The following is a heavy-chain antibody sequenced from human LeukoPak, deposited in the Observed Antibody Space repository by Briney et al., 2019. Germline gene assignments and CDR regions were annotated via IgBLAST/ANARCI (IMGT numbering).Heavy chain of an antibody. D-gene: IGHD6-13*01. CDR1: GYTFTSYG. Sequence: ASVKVSCKASGYTFTSYGISWVRQAPGQGLEWMGWISAYNGNTNYAQKLQGRVTMTTDTSTSTAYMELSRLRSDDTAVYYCAREGRVAAAGPHDYWGQGTLVTVSS. J-gene: IGHJ4*02. CDR3: AREGRVAAAGPHDY. CDR2: ISAYNGNT. V-gene: IGHV1-18*01.